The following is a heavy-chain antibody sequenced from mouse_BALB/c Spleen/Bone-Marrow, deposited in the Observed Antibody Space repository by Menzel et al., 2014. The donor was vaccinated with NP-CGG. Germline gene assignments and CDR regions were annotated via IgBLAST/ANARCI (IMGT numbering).Heavy chain of an antibody. CDR1: GFNFSSYG. Sequence: EVQRVESGGGLVKPGGSLKLSCAASGFNFSSYGMSWVRQTPEKRLEWVASINGGGSYTYFPDSVKGRITISRDNAKNNLYLQMSSLRSEDTALYYCARHDYDWFAYWGQGTLVTVSA. V-gene: IGHV5-9-2*01. CDR3: ARHDYDWFAY. D-gene: IGHD2-4*01. CDR2: INGGGSYT. J-gene: IGHJ3*01.